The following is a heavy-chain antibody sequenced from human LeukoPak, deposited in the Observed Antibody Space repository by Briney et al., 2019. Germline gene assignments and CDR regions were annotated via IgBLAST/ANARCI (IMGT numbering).Heavy chain of an antibody. CDR1: GYSISSGYY. D-gene: IGHD1-26*01. Sequence: PSETLSLTCTVSGYSISSGYYWGWIRQPPGKGLEWIGSIYHSGSTYYNPSLKSRVTISVDTSKNQFSLKLSSVTAVDTAVYYCAREDSGSYDYWGQGTLVTVSS. CDR2: IYHSGST. CDR3: AREDSGSYDY. J-gene: IGHJ4*02. V-gene: IGHV4-38-2*02.